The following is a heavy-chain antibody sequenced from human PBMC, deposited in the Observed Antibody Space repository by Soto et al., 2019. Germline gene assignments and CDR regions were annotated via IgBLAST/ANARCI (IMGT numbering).Heavy chain of an antibody. Sequence: PGGSLRLSCAASGFTFSSYSMNWVRQAPGKGLEWVSSISSSSSYIYYADSVKGRFTISRDNAKNSLYLQMNSLRAEDTAVYYCARYYYDSRGYYAPFEYSGQRTLVTVSS. CDR3: ARYYYDSRGYYAPFEY. D-gene: IGHD3-22*01. CDR2: ISSSSSYI. V-gene: IGHV3-21*01. CDR1: GFTFSSYS. J-gene: IGHJ4*01.